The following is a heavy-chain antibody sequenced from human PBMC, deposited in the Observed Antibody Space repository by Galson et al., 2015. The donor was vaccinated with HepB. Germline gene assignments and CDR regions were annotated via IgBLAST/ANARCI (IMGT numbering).Heavy chain of an antibody. J-gene: IGHJ4*02. V-gene: IGHV3-64*01. D-gene: IGHD3-10*01. CDR1: GFTFSSYA. Sequence: SLRLSCAASGFTFSSYAMHWVRQAPGKGLEYVSAISSNEGSTYYANSVKGRFTISRDNSKNTLYLQMGSLRAEDMAVYYCARDGLPLKLLWFGELSRARFDYWGQGTLVTVSS. CDR3: ARDGLPLKLLWFGELSRARFDY. CDR2: ISSNEGST.